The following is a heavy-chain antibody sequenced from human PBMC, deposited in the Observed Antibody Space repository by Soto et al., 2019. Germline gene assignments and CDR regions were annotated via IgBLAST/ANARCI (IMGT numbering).Heavy chain of an antibody. CDR3: ATDGSGRRYGMDV. Sequence: QVKLVESRGGVVQPGRSLRLSCAASGFTFSTYGMHWVRQAPGKGLEWVAVTRDDGSNKYYADSVKGRFTISRDNSMNTLYLQMNSLRAEDTAVYYCATDGSGRRYGMDVWGQGTTVTVSS. D-gene: IGHD3-10*01. CDR1: GFTFSTYG. V-gene: IGHV3-33*01. CDR2: TRDDGSNK. J-gene: IGHJ6*02.